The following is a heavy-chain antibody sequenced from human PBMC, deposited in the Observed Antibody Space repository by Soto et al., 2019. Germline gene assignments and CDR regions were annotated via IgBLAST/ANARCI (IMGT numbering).Heavy chain of an antibody. J-gene: IGHJ6*02. CDR2: ISSSSSTI. Sequence: GSLRLSCAASGFTFSSYSMNWVRQAPGKGLEWVSYISSSSSTIYYADSVKGRFTISRDNAKNSLYLQMNSLRDEDTAVYYCARDIYCSGGSCYSGRYGMDVWGQGTTVTVSS. D-gene: IGHD2-15*01. CDR3: ARDIYCSGGSCYSGRYGMDV. CDR1: GFTFSSYS. V-gene: IGHV3-48*02.